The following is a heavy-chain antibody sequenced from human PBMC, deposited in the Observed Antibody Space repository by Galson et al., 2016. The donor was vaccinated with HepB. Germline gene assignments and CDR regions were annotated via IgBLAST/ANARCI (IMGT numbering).Heavy chain of an antibody. CDR1: ESTLSYHW. J-gene: IGHJ4*02. CDR2: MKGDETQK. V-gene: IGHV3-7*01. Sequence: SLRLSCAVSESTLSYHWMNWVRQAPGKGLEWVATMKGDETQKRYVDSVKGRFTLSRGNAESSLFLQMDSLRAEDTAVYYCARLGGSGWTSDFWGQGTLVTVSS. CDR3: ARLGGSGWTSDF. D-gene: IGHD6-19*01.